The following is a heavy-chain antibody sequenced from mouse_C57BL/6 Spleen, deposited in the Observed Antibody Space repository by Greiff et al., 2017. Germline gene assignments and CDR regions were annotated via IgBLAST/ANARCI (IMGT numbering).Heavy chain of an antibody. CDR2: INPNNGGT. D-gene: IGHD1-1*01. J-gene: IGHJ2*01. CDR1: GYTFTDYY. Sequence: EVQLQQSGPELVKPGASVKISCKASGYTFTDYYMNWVKQSHGKSLEWIGDINPNNGGTSYNQKFKGKATLTVDKSSSTAYMELRSLTSEDSAVYYCARSRDYYGSHFDYWGQGTTLTVAS. V-gene: IGHV1-26*01. CDR3: ARSRDYYGSHFDY.